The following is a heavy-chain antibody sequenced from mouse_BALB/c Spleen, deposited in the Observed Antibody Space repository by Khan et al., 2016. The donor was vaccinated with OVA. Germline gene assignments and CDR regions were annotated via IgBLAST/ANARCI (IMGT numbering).Heavy chain of an antibody. Sequence: EVELVESGGGLVKPGGSLKLSCAASGFTFSTYAMSWVRQTPEKRLEWVATISSDGDYTYFPDNVTVRFTISRDNAKNTLGLQMTSLRSEDTAMYYCARSPYGNFAYWGQGTLVTVSA. V-gene: IGHV5-9-3*01. CDR1: GFTFSTYA. CDR2: ISSDGDYT. J-gene: IGHJ3*01. CDR3: ARSPYGNFAY. D-gene: IGHD2-1*01.